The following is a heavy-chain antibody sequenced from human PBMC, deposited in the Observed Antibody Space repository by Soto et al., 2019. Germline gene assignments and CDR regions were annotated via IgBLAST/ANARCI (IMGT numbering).Heavy chain of an antibody. V-gene: IGHV3-53*04. Sequence: EVQLEESGGGLVQPGGSLRLSCAVSGLTVSSNYMSWVRQAPGKGLEWVSVLYSGGDTYYADSVRGRFTISRHNAKNTLFLQMNSLSPEDTAVYYCARGTYGTGGDYYYGMDVWGQGTTVTVSS. CDR3: ARGTYGTGGDYYYGMDV. CDR2: LYSGGDT. D-gene: IGHD3-10*01. CDR1: GLTVSSNY. J-gene: IGHJ6*02.